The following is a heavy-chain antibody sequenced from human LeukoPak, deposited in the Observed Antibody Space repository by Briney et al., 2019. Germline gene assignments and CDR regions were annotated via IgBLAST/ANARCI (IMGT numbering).Heavy chain of an antibody. J-gene: IGHJ4*02. D-gene: IGHD4-17*01. CDR3: ARVVPDGYGDYELYFDY. CDR2: ISSSSSYI. CDR1: GFTFSSYS. V-gene: IGHV3-21*01. Sequence: GGSLRLSCAASGFTFSSYSMNWVRQAPGKGLEWVSSISSSSSYIYYADSVKGRFTISRDNAKNSLYLQMNSLRAEDTAVYYCARVVPDGYGDYELYFDYWGQGTLVTVSS.